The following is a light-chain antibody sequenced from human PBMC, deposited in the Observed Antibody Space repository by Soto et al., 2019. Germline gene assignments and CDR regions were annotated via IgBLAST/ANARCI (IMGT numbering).Light chain of an antibody. CDR2: EVS. Sequence: QSALTQPASVSGSPGQSITISCTGTSSDVGGYNYVSWYQQHPGKAPKLIIYEVSNRPSGVSNRFSGTKSGNTASLTISGLKAEYEADYYCSSYTSSNVYVFGTGTKVTVL. CDR3: SSYTSSNVYV. J-gene: IGLJ1*01. CDR1: SSDVGGYNY. V-gene: IGLV2-14*01.